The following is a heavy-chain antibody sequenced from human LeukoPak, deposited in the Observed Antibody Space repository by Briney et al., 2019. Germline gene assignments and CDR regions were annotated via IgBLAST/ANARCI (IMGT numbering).Heavy chain of an antibody. V-gene: IGHV1-8*03. D-gene: IGHD6-13*01. Sequence: ASVKVSCKASGYTFTNYDINWVRQATGQGLEWMGWMNPNSGNTGYAQKFQGRVTITKNTSISTAYMELSSLRSEDTAVYYCARGRGLTAGTPVDYWGQGTLVTVSS. J-gene: IGHJ4*02. CDR1: GYTFTNYD. CDR2: MNPNSGNT. CDR3: ARGRGLTAGTPVDY.